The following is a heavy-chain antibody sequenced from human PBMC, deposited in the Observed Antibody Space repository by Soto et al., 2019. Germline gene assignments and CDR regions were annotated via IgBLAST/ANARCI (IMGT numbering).Heavy chain of an antibody. CDR2: INPNSAGT. CDR1: GYTFTDYY. D-gene: IGHD3-16*01. V-gene: IGHV1-2*02. Sequence: QVQLVQSGAEVRKPGASVKVSCKPSGYTFTDYYLHWVRQAPGQGPEWMGWINPNSAGTNYAQKFQYRVTMTKDTSISIAYMEMSSLTSADTAVYYSARGVNRAIVMIGLFDNWGQGTLVTVFS. J-gene: IGHJ4*02. CDR3: ARGVNRAIVMIGLFDN.